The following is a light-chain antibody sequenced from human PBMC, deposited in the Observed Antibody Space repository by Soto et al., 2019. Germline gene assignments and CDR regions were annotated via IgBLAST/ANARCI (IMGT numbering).Light chain of an antibody. CDR3: SSYTDVVTLEV. CDR2: EVS. CDR1: NY. Sequence: NYVSWYQQHPGRAPKLILYEVSNRPSGVSNRFSGSESGNTASLTISGLQAEDVADYYCSSYTDVVTLEVFGPGTKVTVL. J-gene: IGLJ1*01. V-gene: IGLV2-14*01.